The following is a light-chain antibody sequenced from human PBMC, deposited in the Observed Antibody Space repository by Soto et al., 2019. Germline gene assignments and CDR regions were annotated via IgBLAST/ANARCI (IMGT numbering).Light chain of an antibody. CDR3: QQYGSSPRT. J-gene: IGKJ1*01. CDR1: QSVSSSY. CDR2: GAS. Sequence: EIELTQSPGTLSLSPGERATLSCRASQSVSSSYLAWYQQRPGQAPRLLIYGASSRATGIPDRFSGSGSGTDFTLTISRLEPEDFAVYYCQQYGSSPRTFGQGTMVDI. V-gene: IGKV3-20*01.